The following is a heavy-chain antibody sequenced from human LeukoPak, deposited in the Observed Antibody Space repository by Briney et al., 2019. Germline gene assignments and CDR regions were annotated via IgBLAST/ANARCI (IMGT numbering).Heavy chain of an antibody. CDR3: AREQQLVGFFDY. Sequence: SETLSLTCTVSGGSISSYYWSWIRQPPGKGLEWIGYIYYSGSTNYNPSLKSRVTISVDTSKNQFSLKLSSVTAADTAVYYCAREQQLVGFFDYWGQGTLVTVSS. CDR1: GGSISSYY. CDR2: IYYSGST. V-gene: IGHV4-59*01. D-gene: IGHD6-13*01. J-gene: IGHJ4*02.